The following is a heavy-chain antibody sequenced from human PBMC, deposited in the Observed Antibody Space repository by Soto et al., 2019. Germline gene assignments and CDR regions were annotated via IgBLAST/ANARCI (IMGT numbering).Heavy chain of an antibody. CDR3: ARDPNDADAFDI. CDR2: ISAYNGNT. Sequence: ASVKVSFKASGYTFTSYGISWLRQAPGQGLEWMGWISAYNGNTNYAQKLQGRVTMTTDTSTSTAYMELRSLRSDDTAVYYCARDPNDADAFDIWGQGTMVTVSS. V-gene: IGHV1-18*01. J-gene: IGHJ3*02. CDR1: GYTFTSYG.